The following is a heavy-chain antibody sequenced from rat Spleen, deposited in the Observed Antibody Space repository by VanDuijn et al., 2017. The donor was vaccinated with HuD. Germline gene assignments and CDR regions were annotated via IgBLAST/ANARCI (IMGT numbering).Heavy chain of an antibody. V-gene: IGHV5-7*01. CDR2: ITYDGSSS. CDR1: GFNFNDYW. D-gene: IGHD4-3*01. CDR3: ARQDTSGYSNWFAY. J-gene: IGHJ3*01. Sequence: EVKLVESGGGLVQPGRSLKLSCAASGFNFNDYWMGWVRQAPRKGLEWVAIITYDGSSSYYRDSVKGRFTVSRDNAKSTLYLQMDSLRSEDTATYYCARQDTSGYSNWFAYWGQGTLVTVSS.